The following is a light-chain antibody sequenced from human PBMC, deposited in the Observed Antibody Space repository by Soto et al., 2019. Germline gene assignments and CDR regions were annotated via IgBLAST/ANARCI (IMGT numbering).Light chain of an antibody. Sequence: EIVLTQSPGTLSLSPGERATLSCRASQSLSRSSLAWYQQKPGRAPRLLIYGASSRATGIPDRFSGSGSGTDFTLTISRLEPEDFAVYYCQQYGSSPRTFGQGTKVDIK. CDR1: QSLSRSS. V-gene: IGKV3-20*01. CDR2: GAS. J-gene: IGKJ1*01. CDR3: QQYGSSPRT.